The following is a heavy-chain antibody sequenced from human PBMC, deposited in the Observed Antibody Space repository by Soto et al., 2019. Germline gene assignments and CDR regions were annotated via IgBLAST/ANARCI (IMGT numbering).Heavy chain of an antibody. CDR2: IYHSGST. CDR1: GGSISSGGYS. CDR3: ARGQLDSSGWEDAFDI. D-gene: IGHD3-22*01. J-gene: IGHJ3*02. Sequence: QLQLQESGSGLVKPSQTLSLTYAVSGGSISSGGYSWSWIRQPPGKGLEWIGYIYHSGSTYYNPSLKSRVTISVDRSKNQFSLKLSSVTAADTAVYYCARGQLDSSGWEDAFDIWGQGTMVTVSS. V-gene: IGHV4-30-2*01.